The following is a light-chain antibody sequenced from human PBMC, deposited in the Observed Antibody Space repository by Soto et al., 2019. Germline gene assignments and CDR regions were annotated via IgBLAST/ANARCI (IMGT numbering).Light chain of an antibody. V-gene: IGLV2-8*01. J-gene: IGLJ1*01. Sequence: QSALTQPPSASGSPGQSFTISCTGTSXDVGGYDYVSWYQQRPGKAPKLLIHEVTKRPSGVPDRFSGSKSGNTASLTVSGLQAEDEAEYYCCSYAGRTLYVFGTGTKVTV. CDR2: EVT. CDR3: CSYAGRTLYV. CDR1: SXDVGGYDY.